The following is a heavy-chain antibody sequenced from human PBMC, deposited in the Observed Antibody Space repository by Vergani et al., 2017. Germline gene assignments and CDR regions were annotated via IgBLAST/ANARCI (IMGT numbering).Heavy chain of an antibody. CDR3: AKDLSLAGQLYYDY. J-gene: IGHJ4*02. Sequence: EVQLLESGGGLVQPGGSLRLSCAASGFTFSSYAMSWVRQAPGKGLEWVSAISGSGGSTYYADSVKGRFTISRDNSKTTLYLQMNSLRAEDTAVYYCAKDLSLAGQLYYDYWGQGTLVTVSS. D-gene: IGHD3-10*01. CDR1: GFTFSSYA. V-gene: IGHV3-23*01. CDR2: ISGSGGST.